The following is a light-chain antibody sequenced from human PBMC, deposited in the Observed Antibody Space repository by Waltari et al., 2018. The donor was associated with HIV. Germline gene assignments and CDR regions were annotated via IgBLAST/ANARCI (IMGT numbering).Light chain of an antibody. CDR1: SSYAGGHNP. Sequence: QSALTQPASVSGSLGQSITLSCPGTSSYAGGHNPVSWYQQHPGKAPKLLISDVSNRPSGVSNRFSGSKSGNTASLTISGLQAEDEADYYCSSYTANSRIFGGGTRLTVL. CDR2: DVS. CDR3: SSYTANSRI. V-gene: IGLV2-14*03. J-gene: IGLJ2*01.